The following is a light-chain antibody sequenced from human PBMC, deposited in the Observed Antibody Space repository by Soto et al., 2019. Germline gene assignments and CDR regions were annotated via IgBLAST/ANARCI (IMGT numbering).Light chain of an antibody. CDR1: QTVLYNSNNKTY. Sequence: DIVMTQSPDSLAVSLGERATINCKSSQTVLYNSNNKTYLAWYQQKPGQPPKLLIYWASTRQSGVPDRFSGSGSGTDFTLTISSLQAEDVAVYYCQQYYSTPLTFGGGTKVELK. CDR3: QQYYSTPLT. CDR2: WAS. V-gene: IGKV4-1*01. J-gene: IGKJ4*01.